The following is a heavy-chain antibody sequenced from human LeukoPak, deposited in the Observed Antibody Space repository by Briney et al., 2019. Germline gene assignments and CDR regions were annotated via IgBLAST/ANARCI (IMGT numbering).Heavy chain of an antibody. D-gene: IGHD3-22*01. CDR1: GFTFSSYC. CDR2: ISSGGSYI. J-gene: IGHJ3*02. Sequence: GGSLRLSCAASGFTFSSYCMDWVRQAPGRGLEWVSSISSGGSYIYYADSLKGRFTISRDNAKNTLYLQMNSLRAEDTAVYYCARGGTYFYDSTGYYYVPGAFVIWPQEPMLSV. CDR3: ARGGTYFYDSTGYYYVPGAFVI. V-gene: IGHV3-21*01.